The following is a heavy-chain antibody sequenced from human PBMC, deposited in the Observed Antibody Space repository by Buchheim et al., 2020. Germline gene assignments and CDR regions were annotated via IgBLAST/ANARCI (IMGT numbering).Heavy chain of an antibody. CDR2: IYYSGST. D-gene: IGHD1-26*01. Sequence: QLQLQESGPGLVKPSETLSLTCTVSGGSISSSSYYWGWIRQPPGKGLEWIGSIYYSGSTYYNPSLKSRVTISVDTSKNQFSLKLSSVTAADTAVYYCASLKVGATTGYYFDYWGQGTL. J-gene: IGHJ4*02. CDR1: GGSISSSSYY. CDR3: ASLKVGATTGYYFDY. V-gene: IGHV4-39*01.